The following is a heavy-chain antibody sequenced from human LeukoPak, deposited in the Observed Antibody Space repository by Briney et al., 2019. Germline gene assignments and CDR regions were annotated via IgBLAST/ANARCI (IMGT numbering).Heavy chain of an antibody. CDR1: GFTFTAYH. CDR2: INPNSGGT. D-gene: IGHD7-27*01. J-gene: IGHJ4*02. Sequence: ASVKDSCKASGFTFTAYHMHWVRQAPGQGLEWMGWINPNSGGTNYAQKFQGRVTMTRDTSISTAYMELSGLRSDDTAVYYCARGPHWDPHFDYWGQGTLVTVSS. CDR3: ARGPHWDPHFDY. V-gene: IGHV1-2*02.